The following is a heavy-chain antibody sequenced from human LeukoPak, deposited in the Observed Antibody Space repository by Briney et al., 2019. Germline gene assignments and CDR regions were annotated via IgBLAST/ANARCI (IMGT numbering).Heavy chain of an antibody. Sequence: GRSLRLSCAASGFTFSSYGMHWVRQAPGKGLEWVAVISYDGSNKYYADSVKGRFTISRDNSKNTLYLQMNSLRAEDTAVYYCAKDLGRYFDWLFSALDYWGQGTLVTVSS. D-gene: IGHD3-9*01. V-gene: IGHV3-30*18. J-gene: IGHJ4*02. CDR1: GFTFSSYG. CDR3: AKDLGRYFDWLFSALDY. CDR2: ISYDGSNK.